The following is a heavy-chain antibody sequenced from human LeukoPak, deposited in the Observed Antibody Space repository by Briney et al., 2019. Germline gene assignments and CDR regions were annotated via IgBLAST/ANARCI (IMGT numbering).Heavy chain of an antibody. J-gene: IGHJ6*02. CDR2: IFYSGST. D-gene: IGHD5/OR15-5a*01. V-gene: IGHV4-39*01. CDR1: GGFISSSSYY. Sequence: SETLSLTCTVSGGFISSSSYYWGWIRQPPGKGLEWIGSIFYSGSTYYNPSLKSRVTISVDTSKNQFSLRLSSVTAADTAMYYCARRVQNYYGLDVWGQGTTVTVSS. CDR3: ARRVQNYYGLDV.